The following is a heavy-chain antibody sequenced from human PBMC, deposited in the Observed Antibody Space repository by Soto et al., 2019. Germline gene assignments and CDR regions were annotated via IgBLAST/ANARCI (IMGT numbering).Heavy chain of an antibody. D-gene: IGHD1-26*01. Sequence: GGSLRLSCAASGFTFSDYNMNWVRQAPGKGLEWISYISKSGNIIYYADSVKGRFTISRDNAKNSLYLQINSLRAEDTALYYCARAPWSRAIGNMDAWGKGTTVTVSS. CDR1: GFTFSDYN. V-gene: IGHV3-48*01. CDR2: ISKSGNII. J-gene: IGHJ6*03. CDR3: ARAPWSRAIGNMDA.